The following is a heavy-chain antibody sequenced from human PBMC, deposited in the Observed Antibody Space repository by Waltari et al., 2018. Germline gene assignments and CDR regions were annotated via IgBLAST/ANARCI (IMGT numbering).Heavy chain of an antibody. CDR2: IDPNSGVT. CDR1: GYTFTAYF. CDR3: ARGPSTGAFDY. Sequence: QVQLVQSGAEVKRPGASVTVSCKPSGYTFTAYFIHWVRQAPQGLEWMGWIDPNSGVTNYEQKCQGRVTMTRDTSISTTYMDLSNLRSDDTAVYYCARGPSTGAFDYWGQGTLVTVSS. J-gene: IGHJ4*02. V-gene: IGHV1-2*02.